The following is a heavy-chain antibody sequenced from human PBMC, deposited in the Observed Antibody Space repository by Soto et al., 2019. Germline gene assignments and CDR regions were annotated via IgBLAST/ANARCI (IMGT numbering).Heavy chain of an antibody. CDR1: GGSISSSSYY. D-gene: IGHD3-22*01. J-gene: IGHJ4*02. CDR3: XXXXXXXSGXYXVPGVY. V-gene: IGHV4-39*01. Sequence: PXETLSLTCTVSGGSISSSSYYWGWIRQPPGKGLEWIGSIYYSGSTYYNPSLKSRVTISVDTSKNQFSLKLSSVTAADTAVYFXXXXXXXXSGXYXVPGVYWGQGTLVTVSS. CDR2: IYYSGST.